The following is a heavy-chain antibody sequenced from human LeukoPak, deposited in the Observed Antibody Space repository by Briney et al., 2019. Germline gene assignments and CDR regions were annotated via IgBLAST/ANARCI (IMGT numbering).Heavy chain of an antibody. D-gene: IGHD3-10*01. V-gene: IGHV4-59*01. J-gene: IGHJ6*03. CDR2: IYYSGST. CDR1: SGSISNYY. Sequence: SETLSLTCTVSSGSISNYYWSWIRQPPGKGLEWIGYIYYSGSTNYNPSLKSRVIISVDTSKNQFSLKLSSVTAADTAVYYCAKVEEGYGSGRRENYYYYYMDVWGKGTTVTISS. CDR3: AKVEEGYGSGRRENYYYYYMDV.